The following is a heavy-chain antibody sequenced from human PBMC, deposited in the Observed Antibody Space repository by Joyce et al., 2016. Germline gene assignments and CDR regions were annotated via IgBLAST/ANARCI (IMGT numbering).Heavy chain of an antibody. CDR3: ARVPRFDTWYFDL. CDR1: GFTVESHV. CDR2: IWYDGSEK. D-gene: IGHD3-10*01. V-gene: IGHV3-33*01. J-gene: IGHJ2*01. Sequence: QVQLVESGGGVVQPGRSLRISCAATGFTVESHVVHWVRQAPGKGLEWVAVIWYDGSEKYYTDSVKGRFTISRDISENTLSLQMDSLRVEDTAVYYCARVPRFDTWYFDLWGRGTLVTVSS.